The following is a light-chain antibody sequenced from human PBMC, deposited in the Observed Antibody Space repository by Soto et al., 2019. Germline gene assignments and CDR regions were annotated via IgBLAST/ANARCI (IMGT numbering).Light chain of an antibody. CDR2: DVS. CDR3: QQYNSYPRT. Sequence: DIQMTQSPSTLSASVGDRVTIACRASVCISWWLAWYQQKPGKAPKLLIYDVSSLESGVPSRFNGSGSGTEFTLTINSLRPDDFATYYCQQYNSYPRTFGQGTKVEVK. J-gene: IGKJ1*01. CDR1: VCISWW. V-gene: IGKV1-5*01.